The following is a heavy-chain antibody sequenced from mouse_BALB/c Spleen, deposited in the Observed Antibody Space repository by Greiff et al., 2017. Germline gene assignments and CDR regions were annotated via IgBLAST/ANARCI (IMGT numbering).Heavy chain of an antibody. J-gene: IGHJ4*01. CDR2: IDPSNSET. V-gene: IGHV1-74*01. CDR1: GYTFTSYW. CDR3: ARLKRIYAMDY. Sequence: QVQLQQPGAELVKPGASVKLSCKASGYTFTSYWMHWVKQRPGQGLEWIGMIDPSNSETRLNQKFKDKATLNVDKSSNTAYMQLSSLTSEDSAVYYGARLKRIYAMDYWGQGTSVTVSA.